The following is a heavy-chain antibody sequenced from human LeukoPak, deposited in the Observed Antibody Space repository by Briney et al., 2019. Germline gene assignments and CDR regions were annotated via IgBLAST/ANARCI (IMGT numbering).Heavy chain of an antibody. J-gene: IGHJ5*02. V-gene: IGHV4-39*07. CDR1: GGSISSSSYY. CDR2: IYYSGST. Sequence: SETLSLTCTVSGGSISSSSYYWGWIRQPPGKGLEWIGSIYYSGSTYYNPSLKSRVTISVDTSKNQFSLKLSSVTAADTAVYYCARAFGRFGPFDPWGQGTLVTVSS. CDR3: ARAFGRFGPFDP. D-gene: IGHD3-10*01.